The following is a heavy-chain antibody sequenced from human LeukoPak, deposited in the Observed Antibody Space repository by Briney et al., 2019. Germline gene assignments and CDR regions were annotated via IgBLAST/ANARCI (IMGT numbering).Heavy chain of an antibody. D-gene: IGHD5-18*01. CDR3: ARVYHPDYSYGYFNYWYFDL. V-gene: IGHV3-74*01. Sequence: PGGTLRLSCAASGFTFSSYWMHWVRQAPGKGLVWVSRINSDGSSTSYADSVKGLFTISRDNAKNTLYLQMNSLRAEDTAVYYCARVYHPDYSYGYFNYWYFDLWGRGTLVTVSS. CDR1: GFTFSSYW. CDR2: INSDGSST. J-gene: IGHJ2*01.